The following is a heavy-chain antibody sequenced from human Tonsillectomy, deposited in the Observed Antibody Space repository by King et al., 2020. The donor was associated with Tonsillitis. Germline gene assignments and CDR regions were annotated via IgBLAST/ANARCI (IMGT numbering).Heavy chain of an antibody. CDR1: GFTFNSYA. V-gene: IGHV3-23*03. D-gene: IGHD2-21*02. CDR3: AKDPRFGGGDCTTRGYFDY. J-gene: IGHJ4*02. Sequence: EVQLVESGGGLVQPGGSLRLSCAASGFTFNSYAMSWVRQAPGKGLEWVSLIYSGGSGTYYADSVKGRFTISRDNSKNTLYLQMNSLRAEDTAVYYCAKDPRFGGGDCTTRGYFDYWGQGTLVTVSS. CDR2: IYSGGSGT.